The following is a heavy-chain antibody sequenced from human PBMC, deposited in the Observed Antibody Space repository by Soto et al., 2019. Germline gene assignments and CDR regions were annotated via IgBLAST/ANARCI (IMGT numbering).Heavy chain of an antibody. CDR1: GFTFSVSA. CDR2: IRTKSNGYAT. CDR3: SRVEYVTSSPIG. Sequence: GGSLRLSCAASGFTFSVSAIHWVRHASGKGLEWVARIRTKSNGYATTYAASVKGRFTISRDDSKNMAYLQMNGLKTEDTAMYYCSRVEYVTSSPIGWGQGTLVTVSS. D-gene: IGHD6-6*01. V-gene: IGHV3-73*01. J-gene: IGHJ4*02.